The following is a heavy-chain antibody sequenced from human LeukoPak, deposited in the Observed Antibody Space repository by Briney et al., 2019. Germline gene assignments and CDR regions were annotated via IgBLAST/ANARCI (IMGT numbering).Heavy chain of an antibody. V-gene: IGHV3-66*02. J-gene: IGHJ3*02. Sequence: PGGSLRLSCAASGFTVSSNYMGWVRQAPGKGLEWLSIIYSGGSTYYADSVKGRFTISRDNSKNTLYLQMNSLRAEDTAVYYCAKEKHDFWSGPELVRAFDIWGQGTMVTVSS. CDR2: IYSGGST. D-gene: IGHD3-3*01. CDR1: GFTVSSNY. CDR3: AKEKHDFWSGPELVRAFDI.